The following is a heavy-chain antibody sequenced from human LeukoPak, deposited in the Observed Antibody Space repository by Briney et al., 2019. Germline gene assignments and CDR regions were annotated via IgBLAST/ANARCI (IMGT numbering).Heavy chain of an antibody. CDR2: INHSGST. D-gene: IGHD2-15*01. CDR3: ARGPQLELRSHEIGYCSGGSCQYYYYGMDV. J-gene: IGHJ6*02. Sequence: PSETLSPTCAVYGGSFSGYYWSWIRQPPGKGLEWIGEINHSGSTNYNPSLKSRVTISVDTSKNQFSLKLSSVTAADTAVYYCARGPQLELRSHEIGYCSGGSCQYYYYGMDVWGQGTTVTVSS. CDR1: GGSFSGYY. V-gene: IGHV4-34*01.